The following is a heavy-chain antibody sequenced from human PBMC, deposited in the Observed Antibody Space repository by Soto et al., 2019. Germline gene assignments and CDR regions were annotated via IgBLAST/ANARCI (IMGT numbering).Heavy chain of an antibody. CDR1: GFTFSSYA. J-gene: IGHJ4*02. CDR3: EIPDPDY. Sequence: GGSLRLSCAASGFTFSSYAMNWVRQAPVNGLEFVSSISRIFDSTSYADSVKGRFTISRYNSKNTLHLQMNSLRAYDTAVYYCEIPDPDYWGQGTLVTVSS. V-gene: IGHV3-23*01. D-gene: IGHD2-2*01. CDR2: ISRIFDST.